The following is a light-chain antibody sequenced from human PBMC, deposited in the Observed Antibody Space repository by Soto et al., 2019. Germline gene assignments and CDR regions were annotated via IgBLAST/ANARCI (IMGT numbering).Light chain of an antibody. CDR3: ASYTGTSTDVL. Sequence: QPVLTQPASVSGSPGQSITISCAGTSSDIGAYNYVSWYQQHPGRAPKLMLYEVSHRPSGVSNRFSGSKSANTASLTISGLQPEDEADYYCASYTGTSTDVLFGGGTKVTVL. J-gene: IGLJ2*01. CDR1: SSDIGAYNY. V-gene: IGLV2-14*01. CDR2: EVS.